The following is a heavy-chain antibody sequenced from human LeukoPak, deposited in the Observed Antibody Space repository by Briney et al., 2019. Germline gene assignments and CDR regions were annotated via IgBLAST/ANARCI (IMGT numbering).Heavy chain of an antibody. CDR2: INPNSGGT. D-gene: IGHD5-24*01. J-gene: IGHJ4*02. V-gene: IGHV1-2*02. CDR3: ARVRLGDGYKLVVY. CDR1: GYTFTGYY. Sequence: VASVKVSCKASGYTFTGYYMHWVRQAPGQGLEWMGWINPNSGGTNYAQKFQGRVTMTRDTSISTAYMELSRLRSDDTAVYYCARVRLGDGYKLVVYWGQGTLVTVSS.